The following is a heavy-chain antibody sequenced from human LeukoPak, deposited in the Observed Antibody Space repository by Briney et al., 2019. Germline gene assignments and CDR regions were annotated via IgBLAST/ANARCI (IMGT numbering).Heavy chain of an antibody. V-gene: IGHV3-11*04. J-gene: IGHJ4*02. Sequence: GGSLRLSCAASGFTFSDYYMAWIRQAPGKGLEWVSYISSSGGTIYYEDSVKGRLTISRDNAKNSLYLQMNSLRAEDTAVYYCARAEIYCSGGSCFIFDYWGQGTLVTVSS. CDR2: ISSSGGTI. D-gene: IGHD2-15*01. CDR1: GFTFSDYY. CDR3: ARAEIYCSGGSCFIFDY.